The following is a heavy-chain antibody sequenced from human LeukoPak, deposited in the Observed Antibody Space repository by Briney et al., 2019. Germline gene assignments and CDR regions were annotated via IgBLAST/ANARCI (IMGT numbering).Heavy chain of an antibody. V-gene: IGHV3-23*01. Sequence: GGSLRLSCAASGFTFSSYAMSWVRQAPGKGLEGVSAISGSGGSTYYADSVKGRFTISRDNSKNTLYLRMNSLRAEDTAVYYCAKWYYDILTGVSEFDYWGQGTLVTVSS. CDR3: AKWYYDILTGVSEFDY. J-gene: IGHJ4*02. CDR2: ISGSGGST. CDR1: GFTFSSYA. D-gene: IGHD3-9*01.